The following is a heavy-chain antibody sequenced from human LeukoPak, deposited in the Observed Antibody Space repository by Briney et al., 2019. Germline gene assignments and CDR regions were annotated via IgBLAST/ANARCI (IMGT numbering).Heavy chain of an antibody. J-gene: IGHJ3*02. Sequence: PSETLSLTCTVSGGSISSGGYSWSWIRQPPGKGLEWIGYIYHSGSTYYNPSLKSRVTISVDRSKNQFSLKLSSVTAADTAGYYCARVGSGYFAFDIWGQGTMVTVSS. D-gene: IGHD3-22*01. CDR3: ARVGSGYFAFDI. V-gene: IGHV4-30-2*01. CDR2: IYHSGST. CDR1: GGSISSGGYS.